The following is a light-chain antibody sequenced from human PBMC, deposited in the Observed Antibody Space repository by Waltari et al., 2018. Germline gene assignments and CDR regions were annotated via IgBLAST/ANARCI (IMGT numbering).Light chain of an antibody. CDR3: QQRSNWPIT. V-gene: IGKV3-11*01. CDR2: DAS. J-gene: IGKJ5*01. Sequence: SSRASRSVSSDLAWYQQKPGQSPRLLIYDASNRATGIPARLSGSGSGTDFTLTISSLEPEDFAVYYCQQRSNWPITFGQGTRLEIK. CDR1: RSVSSD.